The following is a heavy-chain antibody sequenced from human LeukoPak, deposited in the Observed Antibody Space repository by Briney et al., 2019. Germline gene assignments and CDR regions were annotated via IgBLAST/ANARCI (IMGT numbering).Heavy chain of an antibody. V-gene: IGHV3-48*02. J-gene: IGHJ5*02. CDR3: AREYGGSYFINNWFDP. CDR2: ISSSSSTI. D-gene: IGHD1-26*01. Sequence: SGGSLRLSCAASGFTFSSYSMNWVRQAPGKGREGVSYISSSSSTIYYADSVKGRVTISRDNAKNSLYLQMNSLRDEDTAVYYCAREYGGSYFINNWFDPWGQGTLVTVSS. CDR1: GFTFSSYS.